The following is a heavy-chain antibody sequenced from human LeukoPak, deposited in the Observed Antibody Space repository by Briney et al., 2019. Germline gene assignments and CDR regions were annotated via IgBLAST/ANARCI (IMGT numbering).Heavy chain of an antibody. Sequence: SETLSLTCTVSGGSISSYYWSWIRQPPGKGLEWIGYIYYSGSTNYNPSLKSRVTLSVDTSKNQFSLKLSSVTAADTAVYYCARGVVVTGWFDPWGQGTLVTVSS. CDR2: IYYSGST. V-gene: IGHV4-59*01. CDR3: ARGVVVTGWFDP. D-gene: IGHD2-21*02. J-gene: IGHJ5*02. CDR1: GGSISSYY.